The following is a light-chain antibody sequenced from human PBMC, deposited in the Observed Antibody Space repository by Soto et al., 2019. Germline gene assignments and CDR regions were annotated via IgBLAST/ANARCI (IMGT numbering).Light chain of an antibody. V-gene: IGLV1-44*01. J-gene: IGLJ2*01. Sequence: QLVLTQPPSASGTPGQRVTISCSGSSSNIGSYTVNWYQHLPGTAPKLLIYTNNQRPSGVPDRFSGSKSGTSASLAISGLQSEDEADYYGAAWDDSLNGYVVFGGGTKLTVL. CDR1: SSNIGSYT. CDR3: AAWDDSLNGYVV. CDR2: TNN.